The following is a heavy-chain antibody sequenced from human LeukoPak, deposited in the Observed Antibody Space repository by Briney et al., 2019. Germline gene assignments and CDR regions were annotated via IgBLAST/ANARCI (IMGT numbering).Heavy chain of an antibody. D-gene: IGHD6-13*01. V-gene: IGHV3-33*06. J-gene: IGHJ4*02. CDR2: IWYDGSNK. Sequence: GRSLRLSCAASGFTFSSYGMHWVRQAPGKGLEWVAVIWYDGSNKYYADSVKGRFTISRGNSKNTLYLQMNSLRAEDTAVYYCAKDLGIAGYWGQGTLVTVSS. CDR1: GFTFSSYG. CDR3: AKDLGIAGY.